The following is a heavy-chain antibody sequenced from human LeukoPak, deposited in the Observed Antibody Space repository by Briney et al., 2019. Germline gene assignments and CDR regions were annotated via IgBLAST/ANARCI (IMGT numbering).Heavy chain of an antibody. V-gene: IGHV4-39*07. J-gene: IGHJ3*02. D-gene: IGHD2-2*02. CDR2: IYYSGST. CDR3: ARVRVVPAAIKGDAFDI. Sequence: SETLSLTCTVSGGSISSSSYYWGWIRQPPGKGLEWIGSIYYSGSTYYNPSLKSRVTISVDTSKNQFSLKLSSVTAADTAVYYCARVRVVPAAIKGDAFDIWGQGTMVTVSS. CDR1: GGSISSSSYY.